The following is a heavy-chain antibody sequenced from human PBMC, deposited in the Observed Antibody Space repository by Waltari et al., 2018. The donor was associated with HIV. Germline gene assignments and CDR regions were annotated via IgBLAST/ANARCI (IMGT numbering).Heavy chain of an antibody. CDR1: GYTFTSYD. D-gene: IGHD3-16*01. Sequence: QVQLVQSGAEVKKPGASVKVSCKASGYTFTSYDINWVRQATGQGLAWMGWKNPNSSNTGYAQKSQGRVTMTSNTSISTAYMELSSLRSEDTAVNYCARAIYTTDDWGQGTLVTVSS. J-gene: IGHJ4*02. CDR3: ARAIYTTDD. CDR2: KNPNSSNT. V-gene: IGHV1-8*01.